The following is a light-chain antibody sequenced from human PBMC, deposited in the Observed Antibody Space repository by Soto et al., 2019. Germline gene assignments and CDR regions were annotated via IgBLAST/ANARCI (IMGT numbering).Light chain of an antibody. CDR2: GAS. Sequence: EVVMTQSPATLSVSPGERATLSCRASQTVSSNLAWYQRKPGQAPRLLIYGASTRATGLSARFSGSGSGTEFTLTISSLQSEDFAIYYCQQYNNWPRMFGQGTK. CDR3: QQYNNWPRM. J-gene: IGKJ1*01. CDR1: QTVSSN. V-gene: IGKV3-15*01.